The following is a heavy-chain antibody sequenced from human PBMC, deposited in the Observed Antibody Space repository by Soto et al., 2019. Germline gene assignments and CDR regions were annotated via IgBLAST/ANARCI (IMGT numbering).Heavy chain of an antibody. CDR1: GFTFSSYG. CDR3: AKDLIAAAPYIDY. J-gene: IGHJ4*02. CDR2: ISYDGSNK. Sequence: PGGSLRLSCAASGFTFSSYGMHWVRQAPGKGLEWVAVISYDGSNKYYADSVKGRFTISRDNSKNTPYLQMNSLRAEDTAVYYCAKDLIAAAPYIDYWGQGTLVTVSS. V-gene: IGHV3-30*18. D-gene: IGHD6-13*01.